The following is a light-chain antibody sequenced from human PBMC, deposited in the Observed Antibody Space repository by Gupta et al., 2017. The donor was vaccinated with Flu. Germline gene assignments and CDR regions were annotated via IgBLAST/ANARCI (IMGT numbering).Light chain of an antibody. CDR2: KDS. J-gene: IGLJ3*02. Sequence: SYELTQPPSVSVSPGQTARITCSGDVLAKKYARWFQKKPGQAPVMVIYKDSERPSGIPERFSGSSSGTTVTLTISGAQVEDEADYYCYSAADNNWVFGGGTKLTVL. CDR3: YSAADNNWV. V-gene: IGLV3-27*01. CDR1: VLAKKY.